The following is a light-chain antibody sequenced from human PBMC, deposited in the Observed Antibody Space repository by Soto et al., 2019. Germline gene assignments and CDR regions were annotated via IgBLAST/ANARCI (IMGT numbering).Light chain of an antibody. CDR3: CSYAVGNTLV. J-gene: IGLJ2*01. V-gene: IGLV2-23*02. CDR1: SNDLGSYDL. Sequence: QSVLTQPASVSGSPGQSITISCTGTSNDLGSYDLVSWYQQHPGKAPKLMIYEVRRRPSGVSDRFSGSKSGNTASLTISGLQAEDESDYYCCSYAVGNTLVFGGGTKLTVL. CDR2: EVR.